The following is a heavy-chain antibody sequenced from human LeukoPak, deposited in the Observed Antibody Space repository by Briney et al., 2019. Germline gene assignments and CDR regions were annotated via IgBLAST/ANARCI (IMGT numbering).Heavy chain of an antibody. CDR3: ARSLWFGELLTPHSDY. J-gene: IGHJ4*02. V-gene: IGHV1-18*01. CDR1: GYTFTSYG. D-gene: IGHD3-10*01. Sequence: ASVKVSCKASGYTFTSYGISWVRQAPGQGLEWMGWISAYNGNTNYAQKLQGRVTMTTDTSTSTAYMELRSLRSDDTAVYYCARSLWFGELLTPHSDYWGQGTLVTVSS. CDR2: ISAYNGNT.